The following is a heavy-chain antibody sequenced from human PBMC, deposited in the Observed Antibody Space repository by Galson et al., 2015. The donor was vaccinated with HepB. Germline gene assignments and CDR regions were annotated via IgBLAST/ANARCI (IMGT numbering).Heavy chain of an antibody. CDR2: ISSSSSSTI. CDR3: ARPASGSYYVYAFDI. V-gene: IGHV3-48*02. D-gene: IGHD1-26*01. J-gene: IGHJ3*02. Sequence: SLRLSCAASGFTFSSYSMNWVRQAPGKGLEWVSYISSSSSSTIYYADSVKGRFTISRDNAKNSLYLQMNSLRDEDTAVYYCARPASGSYYVYAFDIWGQGTMVTVSP. CDR1: GFTFSSYS.